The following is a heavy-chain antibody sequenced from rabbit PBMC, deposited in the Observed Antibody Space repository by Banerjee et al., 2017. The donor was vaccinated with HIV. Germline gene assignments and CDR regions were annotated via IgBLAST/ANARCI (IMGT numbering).Heavy chain of an antibody. CDR1: GFSFNNKYV. J-gene: IGHJ4*01. CDR2: INTNRGNT. V-gene: IGHV1S45*01. Sequence: QEQLEESGGELVKPEGSLTLTCTASGFSFNNKYVMCWVRQAPGKGLEWIACINTNRGNTVYASWAKGRFNISKTSSTTVTLQMTSLTAADTATYFCAREDDDYGDWNLWGQGTLGTVS. CDR3: AREDDDYGDWNL. D-gene: IGHD2-1*01.